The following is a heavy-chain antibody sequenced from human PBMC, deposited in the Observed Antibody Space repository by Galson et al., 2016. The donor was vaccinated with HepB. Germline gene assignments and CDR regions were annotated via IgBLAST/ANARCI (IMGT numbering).Heavy chain of an antibody. CDR1: GSNFSSSW. V-gene: IGHV5-10-1*01. Sequence: QSGAEVKKPGESLRISCKGSGSNFSSSWIHWVRQMPGRGLEWMGRVDPSNSYTSFSPSFQGHVAISLDKSISVAYLQWSSLKASDTAMYYCARSRPKPAHLVRGLNLDDAFDVWGQGTMVIVSS. CDR2: VDPSNSYT. CDR3: ARSRPKPAHLVRGLNLDDAFDV. D-gene: IGHD3-10*01. J-gene: IGHJ3*01.